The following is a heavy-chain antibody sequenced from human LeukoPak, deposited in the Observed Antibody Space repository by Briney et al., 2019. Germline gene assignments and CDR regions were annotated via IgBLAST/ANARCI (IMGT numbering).Heavy chain of an antibody. CDR1: GFTFSTYG. D-gene: IGHD1-26*01. CDR3: ASGSPGYSGSYYTIDY. Sequence: GSLRLSCAASGFTFSTYGMSWVRQAPGKGLEWIGEINHSGSTNYNPSLKSRVTISVDTSKNQFSLKLSSVTAADTAVYYCASGSPGYSGSYYTIDYWGQGTLVTVSS. J-gene: IGHJ4*02. CDR2: INHSGST. V-gene: IGHV4-34*01.